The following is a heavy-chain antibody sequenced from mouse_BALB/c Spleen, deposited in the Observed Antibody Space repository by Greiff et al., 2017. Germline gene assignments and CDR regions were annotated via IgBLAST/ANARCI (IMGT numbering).Heavy chain of an antibody. CDR1: GYAFSSYW. J-gene: IGHJ2*01. V-gene: IGHV1-80*01. D-gene: IGHD4-1*01. CDR3: ARKGLTGVSYYFDY. CDR2: IYPGDGDT. Sequence: QVQLQQSGAELVRPGSSVKISCKASGYAFSSYWMNWVKQRPGQGLEWIGQIYPGDGDTNYNGKFKGKATLTADKSSSTAYMQLSSLTSEDSAVYFCARKGLTGVSYYFDYWGQGTTLTVSS.